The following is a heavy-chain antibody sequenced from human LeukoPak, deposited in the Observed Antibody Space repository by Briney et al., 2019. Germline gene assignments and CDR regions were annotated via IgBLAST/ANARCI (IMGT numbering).Heavy chain of an antibody. V-gene: IGHV3-66*02. D-gene: IGHD4-17*01. CDR3: AREEYGDYVGYFDY. CDR1: GFTVSGNY. Sequence: GGSLRLSCAASGFTVSGNYMSWVRQAPGKGLEWVSVIYSGGSTYYADSVKGRSTISRDNSKNTLYLQMNSLRAEDTAVYYCAREEYGDYVGYFDYWGQGTLVTVSS. J-gene: IGHJ4*02. CDR2: IYSGGST.